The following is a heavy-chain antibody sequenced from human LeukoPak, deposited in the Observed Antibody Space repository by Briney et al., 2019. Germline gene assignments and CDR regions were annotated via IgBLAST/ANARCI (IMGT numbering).Heavy chain of an antibody. CDR1: GYSFTRYY. CDR2: INPSGGST. CDR3: AKVAAAGTVWYGMDV. Sequence: ASVTVSCKTSGYSFTRYYMHWVRQAPGQGREWMGIINPSGGSTSYAQKFQGRVTMTRDTSTSTVYMELSSLRSEDTAVYYCAKVAAAGTVWYGMDVWGQGTTVTVSS. D-gene: IGHD6-13*01. V-gene: IGHV1-46*01. J-gene: IGHJ6*02.